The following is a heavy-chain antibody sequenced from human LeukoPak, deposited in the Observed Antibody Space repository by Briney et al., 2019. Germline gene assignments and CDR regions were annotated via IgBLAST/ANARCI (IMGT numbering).Heavy chain of an antibody. J-gene: IGHJ6*02. CDR1: GGSISSYY. Sequence: SETLSLTCTVSGGSISSYYWSWIRQPPGKGLEWIGYIYYSGSTNYNPSLKSRVTISVDTSKNQFSLKLSSVTAADTAVYYCASTKLELLRDYYYGIDVWGQGTTVTVSS. D-gene: IGHD1-7*01. CDR3: ASTKLELLRDYYYGIDV. CDR2: IYYSGST. V-gene: IGHV4-59*08.